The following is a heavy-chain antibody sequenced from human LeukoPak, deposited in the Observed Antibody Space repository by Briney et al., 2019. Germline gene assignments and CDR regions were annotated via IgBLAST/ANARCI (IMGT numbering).Heavy chain of an antibody. Sequence: GGSLRLSCAASGFTFSSYEMNWVRQAPGKGLEWVSSISSSSSYIYYADSVKGRFTISRDNAKNSLYLQMNSLRAEDTAVYYCARDREDIVVVVAAMYYYYYYMDVWGKGTTVTVSS. V-gene: IGHV3-21*01. D-gene: IGHD2-15*01. CDR2: ISSSSSYI. J-gene: IGHJ6*03. CDR1: GFTFSSYE. CDR3: ARDREDIVVVVAAMYYYYYYMDV.